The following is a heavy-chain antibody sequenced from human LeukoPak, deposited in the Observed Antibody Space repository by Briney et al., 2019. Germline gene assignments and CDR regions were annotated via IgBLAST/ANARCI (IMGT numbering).Heavy chain of an antibody. CDR2: IYHSGST. CDR1: GGSISSSNW. D-gene: IGHD4-17*01. J-gene: IGHJ4*02. Sequence: SETLSLTCAVSGGSISSSNWWSWVRQPPGKGLEWIGEIYHSGSTNYNPSLKSRVTISVDKSKNQFSLKLSSVTAADTAVYYCASRSDYGDYLDYWGQGTLVTVSS. CDR3: ASRSDYGDYLDY. V-gene: IGHV4-4*02.